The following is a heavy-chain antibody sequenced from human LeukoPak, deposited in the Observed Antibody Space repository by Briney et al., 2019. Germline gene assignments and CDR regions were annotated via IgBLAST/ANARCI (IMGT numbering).Heavy chain of an antibody. Sequence: SSETLSLTCTVSGGSISSYYWSWIRQPPGKGLEWIGYIYYSGSTNYNPSLKSRVTISVDTSMNQFSLKLSSVTAADTAVYYCARHVPLTTVTTHWFDPWGQGTLVTVSS. CDR3: ARHVPLTTVTTHWFDP. J-gene: IGHJ5*02. D-gene: IGHD4-17*01. CDR2: IYYSGST. CDR1: GGSISSYY. V-gene: IGHV4-59*08.